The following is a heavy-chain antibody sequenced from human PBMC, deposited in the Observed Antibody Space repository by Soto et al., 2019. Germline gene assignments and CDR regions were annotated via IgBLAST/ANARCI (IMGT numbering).Heavy chain of an antibody. D-gene: IGHD6-13*01. CDR3: ARDLAAGDY. CDR1: GYTFTHYY. V-gene: IGHV1-46*01. J-gene: IGHJ4*02. CDR2: INPASGST. Sequence: QVQLVQSGAEVKKPGASVKLSCRTSGYTFTHYYIHWVRQAPGQGLEWLAIINPASGSTNSAQDFQGRVTLTMETPTTTVSMELIGLRAEDTAIFYCARDLAAGDYWGQGNLVTVPS.